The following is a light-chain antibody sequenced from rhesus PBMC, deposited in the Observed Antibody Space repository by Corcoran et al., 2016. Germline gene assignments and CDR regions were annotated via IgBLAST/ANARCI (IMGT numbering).Light chain of an antibody. Sequence: DIQMTQSPSSLSASVGDTVTITCRASQSISSWLAWYQQKPGKAPKLLNYKASTLQSGAPSRFSGSGSGTDFTLTISSLQSEDFATYYCQQYSSSPWTFGQGTKVEIK. CDR2: KAS. V-gene: IGKV1-22*01. CDR1: QSISSW. J-gene: IGKJ1*01. CDR3: QQYSSSPWT.